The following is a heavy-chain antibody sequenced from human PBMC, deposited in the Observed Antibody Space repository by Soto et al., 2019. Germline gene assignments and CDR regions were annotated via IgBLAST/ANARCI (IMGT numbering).Heavy chain of an antibody. J-gene: IGHJ5*02. CDR2: IYYSGST. CDR3: ARGFISNYVGSLPFDP. CDR1: GGSISSGDYY. D-gene: IGHD4-4*01. V-gene: IGHV4-30-4*01. Sequence: QVQLQESGPGLVKPSQTLSLTCTVSGGSISSGDYYCSWIRQPPGKGLEWIGYIYYSGSTYYNPSLKSRVTRSVDTSKNQFSLKLSSVTAADTAVYYCARGFISNYVGSLPFDPWGQGTLVTVSS.